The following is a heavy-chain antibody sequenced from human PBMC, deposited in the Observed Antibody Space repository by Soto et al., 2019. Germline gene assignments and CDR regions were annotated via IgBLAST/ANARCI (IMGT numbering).Heavy chain of an antibody. V-gene: IGHV3-7*05. Sequence: GGSLRLSCAASGFTFSSYWMSWVRQAPGKGLEWVANIKQDGSEKYYVDSVKGRFTISRDNAKNSLYLQMNSMRAEDTAVYYCAIHILDYDIFTGYRVNWFDPWGQGTLVTVSS. CDR1: GFTFSSYW. CDR2: IKQDGSEK. D-gene: IGHD3-9*01. J-gene: IGHJ5*02. CDR3: AIHILDYDIFTGYRVNWFDP.